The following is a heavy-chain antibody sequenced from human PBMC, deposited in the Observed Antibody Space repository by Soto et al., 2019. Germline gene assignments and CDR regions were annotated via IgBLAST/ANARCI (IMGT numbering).Heavy chain of an antibody. V-gene: IGHV1-18*01. D-gene: IGHD1-26*01. CDR2: ISASNGDS. J-gene: IGHJ6*03. CDR3: ARAATTTEKYYYYMDV. Sequence: QVQLVQSGAEVKKPGASVRVACKTSGYNFIDYVISWVRQAPGQGLEWVGWISASNGDSNFAQKVQGRVTMTTDTSTSTVYIELRSLRSDDSAVYFCARAATTTEKYYYYMDVWGKGTTVTVSS. CDR1: GYNFIDYV.